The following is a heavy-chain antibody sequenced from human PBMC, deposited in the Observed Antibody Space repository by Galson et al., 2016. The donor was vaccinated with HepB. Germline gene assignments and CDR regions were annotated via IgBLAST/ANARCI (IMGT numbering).Heavy chain of an antibody. V-gene: IGHV2-5*02. J-gene: IGHJ5*01. D-gene: IGHD3-10*01. CDR2: IYWDDDK. CDR3: AHTLYSTTWFGGDCFDS. Sequence: PALVKPTQTLTLTCTFSGFSLSTSGVGVGWIRQPPGKALEWLALIYWDDDKRYSPYVKSRLNITKDSSKSQVVLTMTNMDPVDTGTYYCAHTLYSTTWFGGDCFDSWGQGTLVTVSS. CDR1: GFSLSTSGVG.